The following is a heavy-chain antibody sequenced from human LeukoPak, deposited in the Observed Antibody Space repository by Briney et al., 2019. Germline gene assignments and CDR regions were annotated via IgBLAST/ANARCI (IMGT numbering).Heavy chain of an antibody. Sequence: ASVKVSCKASGYTFTSYGISWVRQAPGQGLEWMGWISAYNANTNYAQNLQGRVTMTTDTSTSTAYMELRSLRSDDTAIYFCAGDNDYYYGSGSYSPQFDPWGQGTPVTVSS. D-gene: IGHD3-10*01. CDR2: ISAYNANT. J-gene: IGHJ5*02. V-gene: IGHV1-18*01. CDR3: AGDNDYYYGSGSYSPQFDP. CDR1: GYTFTSYG.